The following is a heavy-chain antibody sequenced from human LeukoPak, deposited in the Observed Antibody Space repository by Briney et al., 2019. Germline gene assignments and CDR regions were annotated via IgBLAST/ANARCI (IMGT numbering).Heavy chain of an antibody. Sequence: ASVKVSCRASGYTFTSYYMHWVRQAPGQGLEWMGIINPSGGSTSYAQKFQGRVTMTRDTSTSTVYMELSSLRSEDTAVYYCAKDPHPPIYYGSRGWFDPWGQGTLVTVSS. J-gene: IGHJ5*02. CDR3: AKDPHPPIYYGSRGWFDP. V-gene: IGHV1-46*01. D-gene: IGHD3-10*01. CDR2: INPSGGST. CDR1: GYTFTSYY.